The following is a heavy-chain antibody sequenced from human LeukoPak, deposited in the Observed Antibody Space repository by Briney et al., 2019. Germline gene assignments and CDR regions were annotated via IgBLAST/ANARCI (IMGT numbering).Heavy chain of an antibody. Sequence: SETLSLTCTVSGGSTSSNTFYWGWIRQPPGKGLEWIGAVYYNGSTYYSSSLKSRVTISVDTSKNQFSLKLNSVTAADTAVYFCARVKKVDTSLDYWGQGTLVTVPS. V-gene: IGHV4-39*01. CDR3: ARVKKVDTSLDY. J-gene: IGHJ4*02. CDR2: VYYNGST. CDR1: GGSTSSNTFY. D-gene: IGHD5-18*01.